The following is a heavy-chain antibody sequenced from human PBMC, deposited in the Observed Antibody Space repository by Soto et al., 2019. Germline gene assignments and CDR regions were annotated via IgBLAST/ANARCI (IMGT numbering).Heavy chain of an antibody. V-gene: IGHV3-23*01. CDR2: ITPGGGTT. D-gene: IGHD3-16*01. CDR3: AKVRGGAFTSSRYFDY. CDR1: GFGFSSYA. J-gene: IGHJ4*02. Sequence: EMQLLVSGGGLAQPGGSLRISGAASGFGFSSYAMSWVRQAPGKGLEWVSGITPGGGTTNYADSVKGRFTITRDNSNNTLYLETNSLRVEDTAIYYCAKVRGGAFTSSRYFDYWGQGSLVTVSS.